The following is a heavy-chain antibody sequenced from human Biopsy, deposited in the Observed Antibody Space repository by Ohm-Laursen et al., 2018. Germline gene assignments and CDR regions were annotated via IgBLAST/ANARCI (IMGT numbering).Heavy chain of an antibody. CDR3: ARATNSTGWPYYYFYGMDV. J-gene: IGHJ6*02. CDR2: ISPSSGGT. Sequence: ASVKVSCKASGYTFTDYFLHWVRQAPGQGPEWMGWISPSSGGTNYAQKFQGRVTMIRDTSATTGYMELSSLRSDDTAVYYCARATNSTGWPYYYFYGMDVWGQGTTVTVSS. D-gene: IGHD2/OR15-2a*01. V-gene: IGHV1-2*02. CDR1: GYTFTDYF.